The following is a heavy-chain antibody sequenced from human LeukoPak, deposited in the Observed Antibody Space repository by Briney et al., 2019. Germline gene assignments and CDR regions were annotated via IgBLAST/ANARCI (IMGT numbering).Heavy chain of an antibody. CDR1: GGSISSYY. Sequence: SETLSLTCTVSGGSISSYYWSWIRQPAGKGLEWIGEINHSGSTNYNPSLKSRVTISVDTSKNQFSLKLSSVTAADTAVYYCARGGAWLKYYYYYMDVWGKGTTVTVSS. CDR2: INHSGST. CDR3: ARGGAWLKYYYYYMDV. D-gene: IGHD3-9*01. V-gene: IGHV4-34*01. J-gene: IGHJ6*03.